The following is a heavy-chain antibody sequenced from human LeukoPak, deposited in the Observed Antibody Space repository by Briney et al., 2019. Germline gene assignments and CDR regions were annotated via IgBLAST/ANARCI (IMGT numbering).Heavy chain of an antibody. V-gene: IGHV3-9*01. CDR3: AQDKVPYGDYAHLFDY. CDR2: ISWNSGSI. Sequence: PGGSLRLSCAASGFTFDDYAMHWVRQAPGKGLEWVSGISWNSGSIGYADSVKGRFTISRDNAKNSLYLQMNSLRAEDTALYYCAQDKVPYGDYAHLFDYWGQGTLVTVSS. J-gene: IGHJ4*02. CDR1: GFTFDDYA. D-gene: IGHD4-17*01.